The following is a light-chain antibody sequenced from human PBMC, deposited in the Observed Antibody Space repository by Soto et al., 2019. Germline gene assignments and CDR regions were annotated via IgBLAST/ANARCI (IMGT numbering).Light chain of an antibody. Sequence: EIVLTQSPGTLSLSPGERATLSCRASQSVSSSYLAWYQQKPGQAPRLLIYGASSRATGIPDRFSGSGSGTDFTLTISRLEPEDFATYYCLQDYNYPLNFGGGTKVDIK. CDR2: GAS. V-gene: IGKV3-20*01. CDR1: QSVSSSY. J-gene: IGKJ4*01. CDR3: LQDYNYPLN.